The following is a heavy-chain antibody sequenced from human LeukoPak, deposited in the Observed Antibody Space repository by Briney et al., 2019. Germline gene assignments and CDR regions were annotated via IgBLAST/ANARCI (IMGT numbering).Heavy chain of an antibody. CDR3: AHEGPMATIIY. Sequence: SETLSLTCTVSDGSDSSYYWSWVRQPAGKGLEWIGHIYASGSTNYNPSLKSRVTMSVDTSKNQFSLKLSSVTAADTAVYYCAHEGPMATIIYWGQGTLVTVSS. CDR1: DGSDSSYY. CDR2: IYASGST. D-gene: IGHD5-24*01. V-gene: IGHV4-4*07. J-gene: IGHJ4*02.